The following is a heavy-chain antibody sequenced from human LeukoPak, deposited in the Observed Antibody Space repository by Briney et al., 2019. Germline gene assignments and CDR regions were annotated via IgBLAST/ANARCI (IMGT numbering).Heavy chain of an antibody. CDR3: ARAYDYYDSSGYYYDI. Sequence: SEILSLTCAVSGGYFSGYYWSWSRQPPGKGLEWIGEINHSGSTNYNPSLKSRVTISVDTSKNQFSLKVKSVTAADMAVYYCARAYDYYDSSGYYYDIWGQGTKATVSS. CDR2: INHSGST. J-gene: IGHJ3*02. D-gene: IGHD3-22*01. CDR1: GGYFSGYY. V-gene: IGHV4-34*01.